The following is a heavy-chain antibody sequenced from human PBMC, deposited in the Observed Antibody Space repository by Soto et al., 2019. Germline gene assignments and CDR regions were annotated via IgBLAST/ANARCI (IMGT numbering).Heavy chain of an antibody. CDR2: IYWNDDK. V-gene: IGHV2-5*01. Sequence: SGPTLVNPTQTLTLTCTFSGFSLSTSGVGVGWIRQPPGKALEWLALIYWNDDKRYSPSLKSRLTITKDTSKNQVVLTMTNMDPVDTATYYCAHSSEWWYYDFWSGYHNFDYWGQGTLVTVSS. J-gene: IGHJ4*02. CDR3: AHSSEWWYYDFWSGYHNFDY. D-gene: IGHD3-3*01. CDR1: GFSLSTSGVG.